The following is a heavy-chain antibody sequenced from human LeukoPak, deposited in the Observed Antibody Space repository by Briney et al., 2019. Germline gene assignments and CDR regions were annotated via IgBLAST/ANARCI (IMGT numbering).Heavy chain of an antibody. Sequence: PGGSLRLSCAASGFTFIDYDMHWVRHVIGKGLEWVSAIGIRGDTHYSGSVKGRFTISRENAESSLYLQMNSLRAEDTAVYYCARGGIQVSGIDEFDYRGQGTLVTVSS. CDR3: ARGGIQVSGIDEFDY. CDR2: IGIRGDT. J-gene: IGHJ4*02. D-gene: IGHD6-19*01. CDR1: GFTFIDYD. V-gene: IGHV3-13*01.